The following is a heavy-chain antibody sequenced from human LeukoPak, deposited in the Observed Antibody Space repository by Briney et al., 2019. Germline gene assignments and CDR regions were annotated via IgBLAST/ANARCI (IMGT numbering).Heavy chain of an antibody. Sequence: SETLSLTCTVSGGSISSTTYFWGWIRQPPGKGLEWIGSIYYGGSTYYNPSLKSRVTISVDTSKNQFSLKLSSVTAADTAVYYCARSRSGRAPFDYWGQGTLVTVSS. CDR2: IYYGGST. CDR3: ARSRSGRAPFDY. V-gene: IGHV4-39*07. J-gene: IGHJ4*02. D-gene: IGHD3-10*01. CDR1: GGSISSTTYF.